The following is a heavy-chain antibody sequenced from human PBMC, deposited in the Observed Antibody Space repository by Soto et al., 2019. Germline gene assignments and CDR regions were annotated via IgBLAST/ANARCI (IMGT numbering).Heavy chain of an antibody. Sequence: EVQLVESGGGLVQPGGSLRLSCAASGFTFSGHAMNWVRQAPGKGLEWISYISNTGSSIYYADSVKGRFTISRDNPKNSLYLRMNSVGAEDTAVYYCARDPYSATTVNIFDYWGQGALVTVSS. CDR1: GFTFSGHA. D-gene: IGHD4-17*01. CDR2: ISNTGSSI. V-gene: IGHV3-48*01. J-gene: IGHJ4*02. CDR3: ARDPYSATTVNIFDY.